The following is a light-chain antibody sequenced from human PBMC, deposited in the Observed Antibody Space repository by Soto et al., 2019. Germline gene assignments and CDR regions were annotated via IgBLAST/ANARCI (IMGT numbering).Light chain of an antibody. CDR1: QSVSSL. V-gene: IGKV3-15*01. CDR2: GAS. CDR3: QQYNNWPLT. J-gene: IGKJ4*01. Sequence: EVVMTQSPATLSVSPGERATLSYTASQSVSSLLAWYQQKPGQAPRLLIYGASTRATGIPDRFSASGSGTEFALTISSLQSGDFAVYYCQQYNNWPLTFGGGTKVEIK.